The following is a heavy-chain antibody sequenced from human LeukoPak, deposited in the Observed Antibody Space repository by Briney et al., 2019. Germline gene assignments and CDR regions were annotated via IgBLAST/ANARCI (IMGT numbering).Heavy chain of an antibody. CDR1: GLTFSDAW. J-gene: IGHJ4*02. CDR2: SKGKTGGGTT. D-gene: IGHD3-10*01. CDR3: TAGGDGTYSSDH. Sequence: KPGGSLRLSCTASGLTFSDAWMSWVRQAPGKGLEWVARSKGKTGGGTTDTAAPGQGRLTLSRDDSKQTLFLQMNSLEVDDTAIYYCTAGGDGTYSSDHWGQGTLVTVSS. V-gene: IGHV3-15*01.